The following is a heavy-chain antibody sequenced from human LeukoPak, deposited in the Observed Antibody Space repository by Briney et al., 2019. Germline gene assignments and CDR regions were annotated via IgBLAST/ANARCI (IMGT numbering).Heavy chain of an antibody. CDR2: IYTSGST. CDR3: AREETYYYDSSGYSSAPDAFDI. CDR1: GGSISSYY. J-gene: IGHJ3*02. V-gene: IGHV4-4*07. Sequence: SSETLSLTCTVSGGSISSYYWSWIRQPAGKGLEWIGRIYTSGSTNYNPSLKSRVTMSVDTSKNQFSLKLSSVTAADTAVYYCAREETYYYDSSGYSSAPDAFDIWGQGTMVTVSS. D-gene: IGHD3-22*01.